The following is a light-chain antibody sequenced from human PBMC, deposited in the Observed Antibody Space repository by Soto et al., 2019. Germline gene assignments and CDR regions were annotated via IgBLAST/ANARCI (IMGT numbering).Light chain of an antibody. CDR2: AAS. CDR3: QQSYNTPLT. V-gene: IGKV1-39*01. CDR1: QSISSY. J-gene: IGKJ3*01. Sequence: DIQMTQSPSSLSASVGDRVTITCRASQSISSYLNWYQQKPGKAPKFLIYAASSLQSGVPSRFSGSRYGTHFTLTISSLQPEDFATYYCQQSYNTPLTFGPGTKVDIK.